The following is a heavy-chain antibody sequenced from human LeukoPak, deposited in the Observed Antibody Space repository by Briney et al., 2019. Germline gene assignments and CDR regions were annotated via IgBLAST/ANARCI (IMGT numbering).Heavy chain of an antibody. Sequence: ASVKVSCKASGYTFTSYYMHWVRQAPGQGLEWMGIINPSGGSTSYAQKFQGRVTMTRDTSTSTVYMELSSLGSEDTAVYYCARDQMVRWISADGFDYWGQGTLVTVSS. J-gene: IGHJ4*02. CDR3: ARDQMVRWISADGFDY. CDR2: INPSGGST. V-gene: IGHV1-46*01. CDR1: GYTFTSYY. D-gene: IGHD2-2*03.